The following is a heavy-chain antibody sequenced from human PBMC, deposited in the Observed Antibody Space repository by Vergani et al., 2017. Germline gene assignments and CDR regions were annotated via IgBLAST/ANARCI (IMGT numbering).Heavy chain of an antibody. V-gene: IGHV4-31*03. Sequence: QVQLQESGPGLVKPSQTLSLTCTVSGGSISSGGSYWSWIRQHPGKGLEWIGYIYYSGSTYYNPSLKSRVTISVDTSKNQFSLKLSSVTAADTAVYYCARGSSYSSGWYYWFDPWGQGTLVTVSS. CDR2: IYYSGST. J-gene: IGHJ5*02. CDR1: GGSISSGGSY. D-gene: IGHD6-19*01. CDR3: ARGSSYSSGWYYWFDP.